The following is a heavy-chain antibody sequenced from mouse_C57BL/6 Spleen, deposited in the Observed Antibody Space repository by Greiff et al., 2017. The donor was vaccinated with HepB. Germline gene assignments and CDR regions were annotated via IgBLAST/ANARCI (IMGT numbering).Heavy chain of an antibody. Sequence: QVQLQQPGAELVKPGASVKLSCKASGYTFTSYWMHWVKQRPGQGLEWIGMIHPNSGSTNYNEKFKSKATLTVDKSSSTAYMQLSSLTSEDSAVYYCARSFYDGYFYWYFDVWGTGTTVTVSS. CDR2: IHPNSGST. J-gene: IGHJ1*03. CDR3: ARSFYDGYFYWYFDV. D-gene: IGHD2-3*01. CDR1: GYTFTSYW. V-gene: IGHV1-64*01.